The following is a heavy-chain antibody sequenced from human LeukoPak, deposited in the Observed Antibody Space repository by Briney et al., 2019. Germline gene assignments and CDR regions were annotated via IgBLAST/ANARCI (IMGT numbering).Heavy chain of an antibody. CDR1: GGSISSNSYY. CDR3: ARTRYYYNSRSYGAPYYFDY. J-gene: IGHJ4*02. CDR2: IYYSGST. V-gene: IGHV4-39*01. D-gene: IGHD3-10*01. Sequence: SETLALTCAVSGGSISSNSYYWGWIRQPPGKGLEWIGSIYYSGSTYYNPSLKSRVTISVDTSKNQFSLKLSSVTAADTAVYYCARTRYYYNSRSYGAPYYFDYWGQGTLVTVSS.